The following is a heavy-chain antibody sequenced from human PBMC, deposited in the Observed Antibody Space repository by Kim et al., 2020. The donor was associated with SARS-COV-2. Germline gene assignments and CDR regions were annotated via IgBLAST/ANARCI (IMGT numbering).Heavy chain of an antibody. Sequence: ASVKVSCKASGYTFTTYAMNWVRQAPGQGLEWMGWINTNTGDPTYALGFTGRFVFSLDTSVSTTYLQISSLKAEDTAVYYCAGAKGNYYDYYYYGLDVWGQGTTVTVSS. D-gene: IGHD3-10*01. CDR3: AGAKGNYYDYYYYGLDV. V-gene: IGHV7-4-1*02. CDR1: GYTFTTYA. J-gene: IGHJ6*02. CDR2: INTNTGDP.